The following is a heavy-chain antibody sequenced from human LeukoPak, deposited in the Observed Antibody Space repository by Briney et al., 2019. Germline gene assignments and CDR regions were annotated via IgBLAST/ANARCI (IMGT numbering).Heavy chain of an antibody. CDR2: IDPSDSYT. CDR1: GYSFTSYW. J-gene: IGHJ4*02. V-gene: IGHV5-10-1*01. CDR3: ARGRVTVIQDVFDY. D-gene: IGHD2-21*02. Sequence: GESLKISCKGSGYSFTSYWISWVRQMPGKGLEWMGRIDPSDSYTNYSPSFQGHVIISADKSISTAYLQWSSLKAPDTAMYYCARGRVTVIQDVFDYWGQGTLVTVSS.